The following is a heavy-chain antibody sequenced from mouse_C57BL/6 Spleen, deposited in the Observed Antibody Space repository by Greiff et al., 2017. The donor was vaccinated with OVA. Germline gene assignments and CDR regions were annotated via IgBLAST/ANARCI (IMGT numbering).Heavy chain of an antibody. Sequence: QVQLQQSGPELVKPGASVKISCKASGYAFSSSWMNWVKQRPGKGLEWIGRIYPGDGATNYNGKFKGKATLTADKSSSTAYMQLSSLTSEDSAVYFCARGDWDGYFDVWGTGTTVTVSS. J-gene: IGHJ1*03. CDR3: ARGDWDGYFDV. V-gene: IGHV1-82*01. D-gene: IGHD4-1*01. CDR1: GYAFSSSW. CDR2: IYPGDGAT.